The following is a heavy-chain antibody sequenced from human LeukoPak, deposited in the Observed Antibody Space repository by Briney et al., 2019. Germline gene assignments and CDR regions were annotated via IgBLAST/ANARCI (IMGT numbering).Heavy chain of an antibody. Sequence: SQTLSLTCTVSGGSIGSGSYYWSWIRQPAGKGLEWIGRIYTSGSTYYNPSLKSRLTISVDTSKNQFSLKLTSVTAADTAVYYCARWAIFGVAWGQGTLVTVSS. CDR2: IYTSGST. V-gene: IGHV4-61*02. CDR3: ARWAIFGVA. CDR1: GGSIGSGSYY. D-gene: IGHD3-3*01. J-gene: IGHJ5*02.